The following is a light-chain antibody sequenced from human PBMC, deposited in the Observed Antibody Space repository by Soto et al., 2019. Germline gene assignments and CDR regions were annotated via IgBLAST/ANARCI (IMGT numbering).Light chain of an antibody. CDR3: QQYVSSPWA. CDR1: QSVDSSY. Sequence: EIVWTQSPGTLSLSPGERATLSCRASQSVDSSYLAWYHQRPGQAPRLLIYGASSRATGIPDRFTGSGSGTDFTLTISRLEPEDFAVYYCQQYVSSPWAFGQGTKVDIK. CDR2: GAS. V-gene: IGKV3-20*01. J-gene: IGKJ1*01.